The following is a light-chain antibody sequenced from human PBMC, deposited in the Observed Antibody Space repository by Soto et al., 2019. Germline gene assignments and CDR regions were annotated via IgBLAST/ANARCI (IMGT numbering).Light chain of an antibody. J-gene: IGKJ1*01. CDR3: KEYNSNWT. CDR1: QGINNY. V-gene: IGKV1-27*01. CDR2: SAS. Sequence: DIQMTQSPSSLSASVGDRVTITCRASQGINNYLAWYQQKPGKVPHLLIYSASTLKPGAQSRFSGSGSGTEFPLTIRSLQPDDFGTYYCKEYNSNWTCGQGTKVDIK.